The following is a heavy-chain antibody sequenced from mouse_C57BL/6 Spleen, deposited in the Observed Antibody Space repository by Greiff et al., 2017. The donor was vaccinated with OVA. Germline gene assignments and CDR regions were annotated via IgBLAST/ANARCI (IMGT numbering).Heavy chain of an antibody. CDR1: GFSLTSYG. Sequence: VQGVESGPGLVAPSQSLSITCTVSGFSLTSYGVSWVRQPPGKGLEWLGVLWGDGSTNYHSALISRLSISKDNSKSKVFVKLNSLQTDDTATYYCAKNGGYYSNYDSMDYWGQGTSVTVSS. J-gene: IGHJ4*01. CDR2: LWGDGST. CDR3: AKNGGYYSNYDSMDY. V-gene: IGHV2-3*01. D-gene: IGHD2-5*01.